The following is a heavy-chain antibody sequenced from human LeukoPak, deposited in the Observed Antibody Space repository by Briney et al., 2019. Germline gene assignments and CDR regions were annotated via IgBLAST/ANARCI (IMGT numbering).Heavy chain of an antibody. J-gene: IGHJ3*02. V-gene: IGHV4-34*01. D-gene: IGHD6-6*01. CDR2: INHSGST. CDR3: AREYSSSIGAFDI. Sequence: SETLSLTCAVYGGSFSGYYWSWIRQPPGKGLEWIGEINHSGSTDYNPSLKSRVTISVDTSKNQFSLKLSSVTAADTAVYYCAREYSSSIGAFDIWGQGTMVTVSS. CDR1: GGSFSGYY.